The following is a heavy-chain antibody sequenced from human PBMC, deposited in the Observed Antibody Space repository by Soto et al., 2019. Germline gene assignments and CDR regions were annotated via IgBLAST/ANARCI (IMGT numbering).Heavy chain of an antibody. Sequence: QVQLQESGPGLVKPSQTLSLTCTFSGGFISSGGYYWSWIRQHPGKGLEWIGYIYYNGDTYYNPSLNSRVSISIDTSKNQFSLRLTSVAAADTAVYYCARSHRDNWGSPDYFDYWGQGTLVTVSS. J-gene: IGHJ4*02. CDR2: IYYNGDT. CDR3: ARSHRDNWGSPDYFDY. CDR1: GGFISSGGYY. V-gene: IGHV4-31*03. D-gene: IGHD7-27*01.